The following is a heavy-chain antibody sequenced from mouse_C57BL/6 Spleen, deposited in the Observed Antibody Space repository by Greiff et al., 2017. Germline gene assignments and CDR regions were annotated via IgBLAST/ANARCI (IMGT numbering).Heavy chain of an antibody. CDR2: ISDGGSYT. Sequence: EVTLVESGGGLVKPGGSLKLSCAASGFTFSSYAMSWVRQTPEKRLEWVATISDGGSYTYYPDNVKGRFTISRDNAKNNLYLQMSHLKSEDTAMYYCAREGNIYYGSSYLDYWGQGTTLTVSS. J-gene: IGHJ2*01. V-gene: IGHV5-4*01. CDR1: GFTFSSYA. D-gene: IGHD1-1*01. CDR3: AREGNIYYGSSYLDY.